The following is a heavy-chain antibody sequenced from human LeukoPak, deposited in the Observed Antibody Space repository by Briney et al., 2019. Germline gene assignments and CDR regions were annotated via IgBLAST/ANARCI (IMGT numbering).Heavy chain of an antibody. CDR1: GFTFSSYT. J-gene: IGHJ6*02. V-gene: IGHV3-30-3*01. Sequence: GGSLRLSCAASGFTFSSYTMHWVRQAPGKGLVWVAVISYHGNNKYYADSVKGRVTISRDNSKNTLYLQMNSLRAEDTAVYYCVRDKGCSGGSCYSASYYYGMDVWRQGTTVTVSS. D-gene: IGHD2-15*01. CDR2: ISYHGNNK. CDR3: VRDKGCSGGSCYSASYYYGMDV.